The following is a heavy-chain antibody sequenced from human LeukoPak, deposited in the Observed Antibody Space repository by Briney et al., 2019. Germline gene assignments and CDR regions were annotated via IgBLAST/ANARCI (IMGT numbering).Heavy chain of an antibody. J-gene: IGHJ4*02. D-gene: IGHD3-9*01. CDR2: IKPDGSEK. CDR1: GFTFSSYW. V-gene: IGHV3-7*01. Sequence: GGSLRLSCAASGFTFSSYWMSWVRQAPGKGLEWVANIKPDGSEKYYVDSVKGRFTISRDNAKNSLYLQMNSLRAEDTAVYYCARHSYYDILTGYLLDYWGQGTLVTVSS. CDR3: ARHSYYDILTGYLLDY.